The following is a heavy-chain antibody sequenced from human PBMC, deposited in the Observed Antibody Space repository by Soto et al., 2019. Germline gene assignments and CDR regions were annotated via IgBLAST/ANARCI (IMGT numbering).Heavy chain of an antibody. CDR3: ARDRSRYSGYVSNY. CDR2: INSDGSST. D-gene: IGHD5-12*01. V-gene: IGHV3-74*01. J-gene: IGHJ4*02. CDR1: EFTISSYW. Sequence: GRPLRVSCAVSEFTISSYWMHWVSQATGKGLVWVSRINSDGSSTSYADSVKGRFTISRDNAKNTLYLQMNSLRAEDTAVYYCARDRSRYSGYVSNYWGQGTLVTLSS.